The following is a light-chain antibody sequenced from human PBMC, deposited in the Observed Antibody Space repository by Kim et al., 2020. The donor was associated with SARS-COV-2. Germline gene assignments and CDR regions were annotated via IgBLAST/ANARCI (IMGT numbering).Light chain of an antibody. CDR2: GDS. J-gene: IGLJ1*01. CDR3: QSYDSSLRGYV. CDR1: ISKLGRDYG. V-gene: IGLV1-40*01. Sequence: QRVTRSCSVSISKLGRDYGVYWYEQLPGTAPKILFFGDSNRPSGVPDRFSDSRSGTSASLAITGLQAEDEADYYCQSYDSSLRGYVFGTGTKVTVL.